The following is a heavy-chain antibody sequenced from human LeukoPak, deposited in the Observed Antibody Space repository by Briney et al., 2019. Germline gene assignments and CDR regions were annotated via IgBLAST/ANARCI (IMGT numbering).Heavy chain of an antibody. J-gene: IGHJ6*02. CDR2: IYYSGST. D-gene: IGHD3-16*01. V-gene: IGHV4-59*01. CDR3: ARVRVRGSYFYGMDV. Sequence: SETLSLTCAVYGGSFSGYYWSWIRQPPGKGLEWIGYIYYSGSTNYNPSLKSRVTISVDTSKNQFSLKLSSVTAADTAVYYCARVRVRGSYFYGMDVWGQGTTVTVSS. CDR1: GGSFSGYY.